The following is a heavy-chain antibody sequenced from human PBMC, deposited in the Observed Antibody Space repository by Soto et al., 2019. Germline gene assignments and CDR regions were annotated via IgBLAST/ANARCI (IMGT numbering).Heavy chain of an antibody. D-gene: IGHD3-16*02. CDR1: GGTFSSYT. Sequence: SVKVSCKASGGTFSSYTISWVRQAPGQGLEWMGRIIPILGIANYAQKFQGRVTITADTSTSTAYMELSSLRSEDTAVYYCARVIGGLYYFDYWGQGTLVTVSS. CDR3: ARVIGGLYYFDY. J-gene: IGHJ4*02. V-gene: IGHV1-69*02. CDR2: IIPILGIA.